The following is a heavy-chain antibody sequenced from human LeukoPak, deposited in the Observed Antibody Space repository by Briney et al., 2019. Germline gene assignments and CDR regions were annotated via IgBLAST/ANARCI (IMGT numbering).Heavy chain of an antibody. CDR1: GYTFTSYY. D-gene: IGHD1-26*01. CDR2: INPSGGST. CDR3: ARANPVGRYSGSYLRDYYYYYMDV. J-gene: IGHJ6*03. Sequence: ASVKVSCKASGYTFTSYYMHWVRQAPGQGLEWMGIINPSGGSTSYAQKFQGRVTMTRDMSTSTVYMELSSLRSEDTAVYYCARANPVGRYSGSYLRDYYYYYMDVWGKGTTVTVSS. V-gene: IGHV1-46*01.